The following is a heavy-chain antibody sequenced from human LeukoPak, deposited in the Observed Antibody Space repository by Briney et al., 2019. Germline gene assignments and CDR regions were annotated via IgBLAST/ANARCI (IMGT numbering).Heavy chain of an antibody. Sequence: GGSLRLSCVASGFTFSIYGMSWVRQAPGKGLQWVSAISASSGSTYYADSVKGRFTISRDNSKNTLYLQMNGLRAEDTAVYYCAKPTGAYGDYWALDYWGQGTLVTVSS. D-gene: IGHD4-17*01. CDR1: GFTFSIYG. CDR2: ISASSGST. J-gene: IGHJ4*02. V-gene: IGHV3-23*01. CDR3: AKPTGAYGDYWALDY.